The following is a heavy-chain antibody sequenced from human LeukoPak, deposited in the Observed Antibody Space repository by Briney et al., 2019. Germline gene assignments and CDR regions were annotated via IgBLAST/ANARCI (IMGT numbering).Heavy chain of an antibody. CDR3: ASPMVVTATLSPFDY. Sequence: SVNVSCKASGGTFSSYAISWGRQAPGQGREWRGGIIPILGTANYAQKFQGRVTITADESTSTAYMELSSLRSEDTAVYYCASPMVVTATLSPFDYWGQGTLVTVSS. V-gene: IGHV1-69*13. J-gene: IGHJ4*02. CDR2: IIPILGTA. CDR1: GGTFSSYA. D-gene: IGHD2-21*02.